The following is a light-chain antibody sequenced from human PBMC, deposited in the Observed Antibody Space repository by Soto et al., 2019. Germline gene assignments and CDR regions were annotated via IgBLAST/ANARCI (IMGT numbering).Light chain of an antibody. J-gene: IGLJ1*01. CDR2: DVS. V-gene: IGLV2-11*01. CDR3: CAYAGSFIFV. CDR1: SSDVGTFKY. Sequence: QSALTQPRSVSGSPGQSVTISCTGASSDVGTFKYVTWYQQHPGKAPKLMTYDVSKRPSGVPDRFSGSKSGNTAALTISGLQAEDEADYYCCAYAGSFIFVFGTGTK.